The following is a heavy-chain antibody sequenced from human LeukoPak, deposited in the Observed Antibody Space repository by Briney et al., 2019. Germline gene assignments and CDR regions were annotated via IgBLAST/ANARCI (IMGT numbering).Heavy chain of an antibody. J-gene: IGHJ6*02. CDR2: INPNSGGT. CDR3: ARGGRAAAGTLGYGMDV. Sequence: GASVKVSCKASGYTFTGYYMHWVRQAPGQGLEWMGWINPNSGGTNYAQKFQGWVTMTRDTSISTAYMELSRLRSDDTAVYYCARGGRAAAGTLGYGMDVWGQGTTVTVSS. V-gene: IGHV1-2*04. CDR1: GYTFTGYY. D-gene: IGHD6-13*01.